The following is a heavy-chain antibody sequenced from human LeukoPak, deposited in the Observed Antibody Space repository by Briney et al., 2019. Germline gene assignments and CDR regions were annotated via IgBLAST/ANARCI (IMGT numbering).Heavy chain of an antibody. D-gene: IGHD3-10*01. CDR3: ARDSGYYGSGSYYYYYYYMDV. V-gene: IGHV1-18*01. J-gene: IGHJ6*03. CDR2: ISAYNGNT. CDR1: GYTFTSYG. Sequence: ASVKVSCKASGYTFTSYGISWVRQAPGQGLEWMGWISAYNGNTNYAQKLQGRVTMTTDTSTSTAYMELSRLRSDDTAVYYCARDSGYYGSGSYYYYYYYMDVWGKGTTVTISS.